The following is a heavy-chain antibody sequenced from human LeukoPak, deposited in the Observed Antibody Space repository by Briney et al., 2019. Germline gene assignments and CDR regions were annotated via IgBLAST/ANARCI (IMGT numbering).Heavy chain of an antibody. CDR1: GFTFRSYW. Sequence: GGSLRLSCAVSGFTFRSYWMHWVRQAPGKGLVWVSSIKSDGSSTTYADSVKGRFTISRDNAENTLYLQMSSLRVEDTAVYYCARISTMVRHYWGQGTLVTVSS. V-gene: IGHV3-74*03. D-gene: IGHD3-10*01. CDR3: ARISTMVRHY. J-gene: IGHJ4*02. CDR2: IKSDGSST.